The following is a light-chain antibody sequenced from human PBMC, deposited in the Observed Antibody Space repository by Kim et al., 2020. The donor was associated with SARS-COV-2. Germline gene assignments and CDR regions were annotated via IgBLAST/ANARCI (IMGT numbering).Light chain of an antibody. Sequence: SYELTQPPSMSVSPGQTANITCSGEKLGDKFACWYQQKPGQSPVLVIYQDSKRPSGIPERFSGSNSGNTAALTISGTQAMDEADYYCQAWDRSSVVFGGGTQLTVL. CDR3: QAWDRSSVV. CDR2: QDS. V-gene: IGLV3-1*01. CDR1: KLGDKF. J-gene: IGLJ2*01.